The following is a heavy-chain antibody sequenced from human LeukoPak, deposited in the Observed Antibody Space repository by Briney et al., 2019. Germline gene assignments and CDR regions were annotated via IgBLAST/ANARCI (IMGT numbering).Heavy chain of an antibody. CDR3: ARASAWSLFDY. D-gene: IGHD6-19*01. Sequence: GGTLRLSCAASGFTFSSYWMTWVRQAPGKGLEWVANIKQDGSEKNYVDSVKGRFTISRDNAKNSLYLQMNSLRAEDTAVYYCARASAWSLFDYWGQGTLVAVSS. V-gene: IGHV3-7*04. J-gene: IGHJ4*02. CDR2: IKQDGSEK. CDR1: GFTFSSYW.